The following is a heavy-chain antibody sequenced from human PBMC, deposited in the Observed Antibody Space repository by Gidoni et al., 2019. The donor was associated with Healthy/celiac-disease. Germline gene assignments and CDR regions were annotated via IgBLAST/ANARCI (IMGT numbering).Heavy chain of an antibody. Sequence: QVQLVQSGAEVKKPGSSVKVSCKASGGTFGSYALSWVRQAPGQGLEWMGRISPILGIANYAQKFQGRVTITADKSTSTAYMELSSLRSEDTAVYYCAREGAAVAGRHAFDIWGQGTMVTVSS. CDR1: GGTFGSYA. CDR2: ISPILGIA. D-gene: IGHD6-19*01. CDR3: AREGAAVAGRHAFDI. J-gene: IGHJ3*02. V-gene: IGHV1-69*04.